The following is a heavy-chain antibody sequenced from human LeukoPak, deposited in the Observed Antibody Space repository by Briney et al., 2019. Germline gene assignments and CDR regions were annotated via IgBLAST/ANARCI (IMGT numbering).Heavy chain of an antibody. CDR2: INPNSGGT. CDR1: GYTFTGYY. Sequence: REASVKVSCKASGYTFTGYYMHWVRQAPGQGLEWMGWINPNSGGTNYAQKFQGRVTMTRDTSISTAYMELSRLRSDDTAVYYCARNLVIMEAFDYWGQGTLVTVSS. CDR3: ARNLVIMEAFDY. J-gene: IGHJ4*02. V-gene: IGHV1-2*02. D-gene: IGHD3-9*01.